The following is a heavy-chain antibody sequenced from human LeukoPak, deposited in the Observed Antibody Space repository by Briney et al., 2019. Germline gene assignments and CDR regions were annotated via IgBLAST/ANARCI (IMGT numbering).Heavy chain of an antibody. CDR3: ATSGSYPAIVGNPLDY. CDR2: ISGSGGST. J-gene: IGHJ4*02. Sequence: GGSLRLSCAAAGFKFDDYGMSWVRQAPGKGLEWVSAISGSGGSTYYADSVKGRFTISRDNSKNTLYLQMNSLRAGDTAVYYCATSGSYPAIVGNPLDYWGQGTLVTVSS. D-gene: IGHD1-26*01. V-gene: IGHV3-23*01. CDR1: GFKFDDYG.